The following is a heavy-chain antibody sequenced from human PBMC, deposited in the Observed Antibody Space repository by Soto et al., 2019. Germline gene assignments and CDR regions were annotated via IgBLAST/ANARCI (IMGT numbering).Heavy chain of an antibody. CDR3: AKDSGRGDFTMVRGVRNYYYYYMDV. CDR2: ISYDGSNK. Sequence: GGSLRLSCAASGFTFSSYGMHWVRQAPGKGLEWVAVISYDGSNKYYADSVKGRFTISRDNSKNTLYLQMNSLRAEDTAVYYCAKDSGRGDFTMVRGVRNYYYYYMDVWGKGTTVTVSS. J-gene: IGHJ6*03. CDR1: GFTFSSYG. D-gene: IGHD3-10*01. V-gene: IGHV3-30*18.